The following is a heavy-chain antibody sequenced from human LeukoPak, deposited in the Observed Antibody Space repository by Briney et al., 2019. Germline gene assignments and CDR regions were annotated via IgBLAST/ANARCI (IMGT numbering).Heavy chain of an antibody. CDR2: INNDGSYT. V-gene: IGHV3-74*01. Sequence: GGSLRLSCAASGFPFNNYWMHWVRQAPGKGLVWVSRINNDGSYTNYADSVKGRFTISRDNAKNTVYLQMNSLRAEDTAVYYCAKDGKRIAMIGVVRRGHYLDYWGQGTLVTVSS. J-gene: IGHJ4*02. CDR1: GFPFNNYW. CDR3: AKDGKRIAMIGVVRRGHYLDY. D-gene: IGHD3-22*01.